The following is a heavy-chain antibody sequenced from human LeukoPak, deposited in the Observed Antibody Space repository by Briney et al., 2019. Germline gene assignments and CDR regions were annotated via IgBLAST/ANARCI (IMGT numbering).Heavy chain of an antibody. CDR3: ARVYSRRSSGYYYADY. V-gene: IGHV1-8*01. CDR1: GYTFTSND. Sequence: ASVKVSCKASGYTFTSNDINWVRQAAGQGLEWMGWMNPNSGNTGYAQKFQSRVTMTRNTSINTAYMELSSLRSEDTAVYYCARVYSRRSSGYYYADYWGQGTLVTVSS. CDR2: MNPNSGNT. D-gene: IGHD3-22*01. J-gene: IGHJ4*02.